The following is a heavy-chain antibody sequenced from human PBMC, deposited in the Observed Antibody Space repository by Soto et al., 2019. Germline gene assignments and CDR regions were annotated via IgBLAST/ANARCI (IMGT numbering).Heavy chain of an antibody. J-gene: IGHJ5*02. CDR3: IRRFRGGEAYWFDH. D-gene: IGHD2-21*01. Sequence: QVQLVQSGAEVKKPGASVKVSCKASGYTFTSYAMHWVRQAPGQRLEWMGWINAGNGNTKYSQKFQGRVTITRDTVVSTGYIVLSDLRSVGMGVYYCIRRFRGGEAYWFDHWGQGSLVSASS. V-gene: IGHV1-3*01. CDR2: INAGNGNT. CDR1: GYTFTSYA.